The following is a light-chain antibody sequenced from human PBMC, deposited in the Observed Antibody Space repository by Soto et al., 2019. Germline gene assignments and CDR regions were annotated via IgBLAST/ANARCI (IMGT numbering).Light chain of an antibody. CDR2: DAS. CDR1: QGISSA. V-gene: IGKV1D-13*01. J-gene: IGKJ5*01. Sequence: AMQLTQSPSSRSASVVGIVTMSFLASQGISSALAWYQQKPGKAPKLMIYDASSLESGAPSRFSGSGSGTDFTLTIRSLQPDDFATYYCQQFNDSPPITFGQGTRLEIK. CDR3: QQFNDSPPIT.